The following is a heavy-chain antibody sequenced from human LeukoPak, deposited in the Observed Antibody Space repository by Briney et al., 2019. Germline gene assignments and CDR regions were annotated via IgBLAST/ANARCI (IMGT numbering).Heavy chain of an antibody. CDR2: VSGSGGST. V-gene: IGHV3-23*01. D-gene: IGHD6-19*01. J-gene: IGHJ4*02. CDR1: GFTFRRFA. CDR3: TKNRNAPLGWIIHY. Sequence: PGGSLRLSCAACGFTFRRFAMKWVRQAPGKGLHWVSGVSGSGGSTYYADSVKGRFTISRENSKNTLYLQMNSLRAEDTAVYYCTKNRNAPLGWIIHYWGQGTLVTVSS.